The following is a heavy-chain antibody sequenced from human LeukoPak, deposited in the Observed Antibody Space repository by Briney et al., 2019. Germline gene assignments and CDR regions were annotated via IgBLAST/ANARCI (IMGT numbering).Heavy chain of an antibody. CDR1: GFTFSNAW. CDR3: TTEWTYYYDSSPYGVDY. J-gene: IGHJ4*02. CDR2: IKSKTDGWTT. D-gene: IGHD3-22*01. V-gene: IGHV3-15*01. Sequence: TGGSLRLSCAASGFTFSNAWMSWVSQAPGKGLEWVGRIKSKTDGWTTDYAAPVKGRFTISRDDSKNTLYLQMNSLKTEDTAVYYCTTEWTYYYDSSPYGVDYWGQGTLVTVSS.